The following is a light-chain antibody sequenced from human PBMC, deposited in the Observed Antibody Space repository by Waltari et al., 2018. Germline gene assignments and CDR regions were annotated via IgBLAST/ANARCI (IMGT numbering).Light chain of an antibody. Sequence: EIVLTQSPGTLSLSPGETATLSCRASQSVGRTLAWYQQKPGQAPRLLSYAASTRATGIPDRFSGSGSGTDFRLTISRLEPEDFAVYYCQHYVRLPVTFGQGTTVELK. CDR3: QHYVRLPVT. V-gene: IGKV3-20*01. J-gene: IGKJ1*01. CDR2: AAS. CDR1: QSVGRT.